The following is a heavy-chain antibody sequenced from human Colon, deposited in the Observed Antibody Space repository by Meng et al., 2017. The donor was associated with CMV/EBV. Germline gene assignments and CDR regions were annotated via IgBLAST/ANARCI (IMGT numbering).Heavy chain of an antibody. J-gene: IGHJ5*02. CDR3: AREGYPGGSEFGP. V-gene: IGHV4-39*07. Sequence: GSLRLSCTVSGFSFSTSTYYWAWIRQPPGRGLEWIGSIYFRGSTYYNPSLKSRVAMSLDTSKSQFSLNLTSMTAADTAIYYCAREGYPGGSEFGPWGQGTLVTVSS. D-gene: IGHD2-15*01. CDR2: IYFRGST. CDR1: GFSFSTSTYY.